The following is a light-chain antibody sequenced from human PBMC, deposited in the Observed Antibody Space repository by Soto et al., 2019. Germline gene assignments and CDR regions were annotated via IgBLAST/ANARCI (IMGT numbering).Light chain of an antibody. Sequence: ELVMTQSPATLSVSPGARATLSCRASQSVSSNLAWYQQKPGQAPRLLIYGASTRTTGIPARFSGSGSGTEFTITISSLQSEDAEVFDGQQYNNWPPTFGQGTRLEIK. J-gene: IGKJ5*01. CDR3: QQYNNWPPT. CDR1: QSVSSN. CDR2: GAS. V-gene: IGKV3-15*01.